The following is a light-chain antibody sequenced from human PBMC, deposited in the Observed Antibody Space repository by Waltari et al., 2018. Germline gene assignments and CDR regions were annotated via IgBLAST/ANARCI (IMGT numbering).Light chain of an antibody. Sequence: SYVLTQPPSMSVAPGQTARITCGGNNIGYTSVHWYQQRPGQAPVLVIYSDTDRPSGIPERFSGSNSANTPTLTISRVEAGDEADYYCQVWDTTTDHRWVFGGGTKLTVL. CDR3: QVWDTTTDHRWV. CDR1: NIGYTS. CDR2: SDT. V-gene: IGLV3-21*04. J-gene: IGLJ3*02.